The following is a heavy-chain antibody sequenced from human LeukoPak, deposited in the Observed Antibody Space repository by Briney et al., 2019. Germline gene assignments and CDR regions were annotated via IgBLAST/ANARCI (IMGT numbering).Heavy chain of an antibody. J-gene: IGHJ3*02. CDR3: ARGVEMATIPDAFDM. D-gene: IGHD5-24*01. Sequence: GESLKISCKCSGYNFTSYWIGWVRQMPGKGLEWMGIISPGDSDTRYSPSFQGQVTISADKSISTAYLQWSSLKASDTAMYYCARGVEMATIPDAFDMWGQGTMVTVSS. V-gene: IGHV5-51*01. CDR1: GYNFTSYW. CDR2: ISPGDSDT.